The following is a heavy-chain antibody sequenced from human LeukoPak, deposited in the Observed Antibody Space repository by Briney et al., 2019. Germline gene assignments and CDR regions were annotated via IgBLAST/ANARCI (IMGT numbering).Heavy chain of an antibody. Sequence: SETLSLTCTVSGGSISYSNSYWGWIRQPPGKGLEWIGEINHSGSTNYNPSLKSRVTISVDTSKNQFSLKLSSVTAADTAVYYCATTLPRSPDYWGQGTLVTVSS. CDR2: INHSGST. CDR3: ATTLPRSPDY. V-gene: IGHV4-39*07. CDR1: GGSISYSNSY. J-gene: IGHJ4*02.